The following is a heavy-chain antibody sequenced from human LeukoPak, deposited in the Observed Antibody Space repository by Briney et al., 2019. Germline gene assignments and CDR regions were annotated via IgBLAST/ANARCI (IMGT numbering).Heavy chain of an antibody. V-gene: IGHV1-18*01. CDR1: RYTYTSYG. Sequence: ASVKVSCKASRYTYTSYGISWVRQVAGQGLEGLGWIHVYNGDTKYADMLQGRVTMTTVTSTSTAYMELRSLRSDDPAVYYCARGLQENLAWLQAFSAFDIWGQGTMVTVSS. J-gene: IGHJ3*02. CDR3: ARGLQENLAWLQAFSAFDI. D-gene: IGHD6-19*01. CDR2: IHVYNGDT.